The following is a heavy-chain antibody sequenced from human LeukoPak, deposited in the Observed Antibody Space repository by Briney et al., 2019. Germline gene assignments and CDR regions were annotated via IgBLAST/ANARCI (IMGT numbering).Heavy chain of an antibody. CDR1: GGSISSGSYY. D-gene: IGHD6-13*01. CDR3: ARSLWYSDAFDV. CDR2: IYTSGST. Sequence: PSGTLSLTCTVSGGSISSGSYYWSWLRQPAGTGLEWIGRIYTSGSTNYNPSLKSRVTISVDTSKNQFSLKLSSVTAADTAVYYCARSLWYSDAFDVWGQGTMVTVSS. V-gene: IGHV4-61*02. J-gene: IGHJ3*01.